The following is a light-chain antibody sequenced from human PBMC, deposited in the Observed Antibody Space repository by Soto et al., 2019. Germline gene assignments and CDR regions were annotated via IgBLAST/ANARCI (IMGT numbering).Light chain of an antibody. V-gene: IGLV2-14*01. J-gene: IGLJ1*01. CDR1: SGEIGDYNY. CDR2: DVS. Sequence: QSVLTQPASVSGSPWQSITISCVGTSGEIGDYNYVSWYQQHPGKVPKVIIYDVSNRPSGVSYRFSGTKSGNTASLTVSGLQAEDEADYYCCSYTRSGTLIFGTGTKVTVL. CDR3: CSYTRSGTLI.